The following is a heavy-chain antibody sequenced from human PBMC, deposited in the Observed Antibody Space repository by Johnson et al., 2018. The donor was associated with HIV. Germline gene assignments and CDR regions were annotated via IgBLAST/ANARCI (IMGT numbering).Heavy chain of an antibody. D-gene: IGHD6-6*01. CDR1: GFTFSRYW. CDR2: IKQDGSEK. Sequence: EQLVESGGGLVQPGGSLRLSCAASGFTFSRYWMSWVRQAPGKGLEWVANIKQDGSEKYYVDSVKGRFTISRDNSKNTLYLKRNSLKTEDTAVYYCTTDQDGSSSRLNAFDIWGQGTMVTVSS. CDR3: TTDQDGSSSRLNAFDI. J-gene: IGHJ3*02. V-gene: IGHV3-7*05.